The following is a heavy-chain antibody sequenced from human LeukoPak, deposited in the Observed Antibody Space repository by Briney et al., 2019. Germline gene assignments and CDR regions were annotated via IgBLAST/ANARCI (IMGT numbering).Heavy chain of an antibody. CDR1: GFTFSSYA. J-gene: IGHJ5*02. V-gene: IGHV3-23*01. CDR2: ISDSGGNT. CDR3: AKDGFRGDCIGGSCYPFDP. D-gene: IGHD2-15*01. Sequence: GGSLRLSCAASGFTFSSYAMSWVRQAPGKGLEWVSTISDSGGNTYYADSVKGRFTISRDNSKNTLYLQMNSLRAEDTALYYCAKDGFRGDCIGGSCYPFDPWGQGTPVTVSS.